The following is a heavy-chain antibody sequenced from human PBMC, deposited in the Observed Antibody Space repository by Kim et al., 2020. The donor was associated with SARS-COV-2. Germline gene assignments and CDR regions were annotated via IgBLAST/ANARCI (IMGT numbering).Heavy chain of an antibody. CDR2: IGTAGDT. V-gene: IGHV3-13*01. J-gene: IGHJ5*02. Sequence: GGSLRLSCAASGFTFSSYDMHWVRQATGKGLEWVSAIGTAGDTYYPGSVKGRFTISRENAKNSLYLQMNSLRAGDTAVYYCARGKDSSGYYYGPEHNNWFDPWGQGTLVTVSS. CDR3: ARGKDSSGYYYGPEHNNWFDP. CDR1: GFTFSSYD. D-gene: IGHD3-22*01.